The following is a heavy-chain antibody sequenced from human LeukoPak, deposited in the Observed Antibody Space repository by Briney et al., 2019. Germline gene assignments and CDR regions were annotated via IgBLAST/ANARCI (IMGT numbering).Heavy chain of an antibody. CDR2: ISGYNGET. V-gene: IGHV1-18*01. D-gene: IGHD6-6*01. J-gene: IGHJ5*02. CDR1: GYTFSNFG. Sequence: GASVKVSCKAAGYTFSNFGISWVRQAPGQGLEWMGWISGYNGETNYAQKFQGRVTMTTDTSANTAYMELRSLRSDDTAVYYCARDYEIAVRYDCFDPWGQRTLVIVSS. CDR3: ARDYEIAVRYDCFDP.